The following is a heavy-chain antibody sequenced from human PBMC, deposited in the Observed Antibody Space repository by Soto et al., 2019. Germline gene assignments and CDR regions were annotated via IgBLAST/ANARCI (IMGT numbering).Heavy chain of an antibody. V-gene: IGHV4-61*01. CDR2: IYYSGST. CDR1: GGSVSSGSYY. CDR3: AGNDLQQLGAFDI. J-gene: IGHJ3*02. Sequence: SETLSLTCTVSGGSVSSGSYYWSWIRQPPGKGLEWIGYIYYSGSTNYNPSLKSRVTISVDTSKNQFSLKLSSVTAADTDVYYCAGNDLQQLGAFDIWGQGTMVTVSS. D-gene: IGHD6-13*01.